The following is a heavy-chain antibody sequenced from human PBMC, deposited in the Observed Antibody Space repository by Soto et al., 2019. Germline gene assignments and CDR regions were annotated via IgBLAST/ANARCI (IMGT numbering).Heavy chain of an antibody. CDR1: GGTFSSYA. CDR3: ARDFGDQLLFL. J-gene: IGHJ4*02. V-gene: IGHV1-69*01. D-gene: IGHD2-2*01. Sequence: QVQLVQSGAAVKKPGSSVKVSCKASGGTFSSYAISWVRQAPGQGLEWMGGIIHIFGTSNNAQKFQGRVTITADEYTSTAYMERSSLRSEDTAGYYCARDFGDQLLFLWGQGTLVTVSS. CDR2: IIHIFGTS.